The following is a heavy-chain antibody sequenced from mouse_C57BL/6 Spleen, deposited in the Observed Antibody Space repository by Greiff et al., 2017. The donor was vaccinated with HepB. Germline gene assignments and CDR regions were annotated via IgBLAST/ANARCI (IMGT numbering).Heavy chain of an antibody. Sequence: VKLMESGAELVKPGASVKISCKASGYAFSSYWMNWVKQRPGKGLEWIGQIYPGDGDTNYNGKFKGKATLTADKSSSTAYMQLSSLTSEDSAVYFCARYYSNYDYFDYWGQGTTLTVSS. J-gene: IGHJ2*01. CDR1: GYAFSSYW. V-gene: IGHV1-80*01. CDR2: IYPGDGDT. D-gene: IGHD2-5*01. CDR3: ARYYSNYDYFDY.